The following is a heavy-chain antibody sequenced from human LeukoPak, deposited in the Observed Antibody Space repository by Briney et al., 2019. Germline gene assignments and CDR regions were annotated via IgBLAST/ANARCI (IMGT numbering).Heavy chain of an antibody. Sequence: SETLSLTCTVSGGSISSGSYYWSWIRQPAGKGLEWIGRIYTSGSTNYNPSLKSRVTISVDTSKNQFSLKLSSVTAADTAVYYCARGSYCSSTSCYDWLDPWGQGTLVTVSS. CDR2: IYTSGST. J-gene: IGHJ5*02. D-gene: IGHD2-2*01. V-gene: IGHV4-61*02. CDR1: GGSISSGSYY. CDR3: ARGSYCSSTSCYDWLDP.